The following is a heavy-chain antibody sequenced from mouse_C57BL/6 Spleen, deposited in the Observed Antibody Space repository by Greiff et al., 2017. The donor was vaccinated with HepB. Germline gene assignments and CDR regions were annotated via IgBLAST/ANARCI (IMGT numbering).Heavy chain of an antibody. CDR3: ARSSIYYEYDWFAY. V-gene: IGHV1-85*01. D-gene: IGHD2-4*01. Sequence: VQLQQSGPELVKPGASVKLSCKASGYTFTSYDINWVKQRPGQGLEWIGWIYPRDGSTKYNEKFKGKATLTVDTSSSTAYMELHSLTSEDSAVYFCARSSIYYEYDWFAYWGQGTLVTVSA. J-gene: IGHJ3*01. CDR1: GYTFTSYD. CDR2: IYPRDGST.